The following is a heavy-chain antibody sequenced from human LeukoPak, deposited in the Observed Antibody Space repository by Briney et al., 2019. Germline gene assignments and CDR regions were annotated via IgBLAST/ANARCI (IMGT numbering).Heavy chain of an antibody. CDR1: GGTFSSYA. CDR2: INPSGGST. J-gene: IGHJ6*03. D-gene: IGHD2-2*01. V-gene: IGHV1-46*01. CDR3: ATRSVSSKGYYYYYMDV. Sequence: ASVKVSCKASGGTFSSYAISWMRQAPGQGLEWMGIINPSGGSTSYAQKFQGRVTMTRGMSTSTVYMELSSLRSEDTAVYYCATRSVSSKGYYYYYMDVWGKGTTVTVSS.